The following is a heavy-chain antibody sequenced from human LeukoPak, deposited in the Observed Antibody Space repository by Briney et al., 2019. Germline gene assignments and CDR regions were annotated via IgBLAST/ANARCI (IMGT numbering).Heavy chain of an antibody. CDR2: INWNGGST. CDR1: GFTFDDYG. V-gene: IGHV3-20*04. CDR3: ARGSYDSWLPYFDY. Sequence: PGGSLRLSCAASGFTFDDYGMSWVRQAPGKGPEWVSGINWNGGSTGYADSVKGRFTISRDNAKNSLYLQMNSLRAEDTALYYCARGSYDSWLPYFDYWGQGTLVTVSS. D-gene: IGHD3-22*01. J-gene: IGHJ4*02.